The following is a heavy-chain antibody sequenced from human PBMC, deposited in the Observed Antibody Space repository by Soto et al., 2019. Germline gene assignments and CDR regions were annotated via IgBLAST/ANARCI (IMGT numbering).Heavy chain of an antibody. J-gene: IGHJ6*02. CDR1: GFSFTSSA. CDR3: TTANLVRGVIITPYYYYYGMDV. D-gene: IGHD3-10*01. Sequence: GASVKVSCKTSGFSFTSSAIQWVRQARGQRLEWIGWIVVGSDNTNYAQKFQERVTITRDLSTNTIYMDLSSLRSEDTAVYYCTTANLVRGVIITPYYYYYGMDVWGQGTTVTVSS. CDR2: IVVGSDNT. V-gene: IGHV1-58*02.